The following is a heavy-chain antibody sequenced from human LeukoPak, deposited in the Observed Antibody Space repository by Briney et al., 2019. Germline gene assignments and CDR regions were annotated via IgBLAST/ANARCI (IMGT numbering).Heavy chain of an antibody. CDR1: GGSISSSTFY. J-gene: IGHJ3*02. CDR2: IYYSGST. D-gene: IGHD3-3*01. V-gene: IGHV4-39*01. Sequence: SETLSLTCSVSGGSISSSTFYWGWIRQPPGKGLEWIGTIYYSGSTYYNPSLKSRVTMSVDTSKNQFSLKLSSVTAADTAVHYCARVFGGDASDIWGQATMVTVSS. CDR3: ARVFGGDASDI.